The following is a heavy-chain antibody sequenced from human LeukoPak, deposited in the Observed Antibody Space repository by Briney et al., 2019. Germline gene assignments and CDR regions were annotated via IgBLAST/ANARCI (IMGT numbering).Heavy chain of an antibody. V-gene: IGHV3-23*01. J-gene: IGHJ3*02. D-gene: IGHD1-14*01. Sequence: GGSLRLSCAASGFKFDAYPMSWVRRAPGKGLEWVSSISDSGGSTHYAESVRGRFSLSRDNFEKTLHLQMNRLRAEDTAVYYCAKGKINHDGAFDIWGQGTRVIVAS. CDR3: AKGKINHDGAFDI. CDR2: ISDSGGST. CDR1: GFKFDAYP.